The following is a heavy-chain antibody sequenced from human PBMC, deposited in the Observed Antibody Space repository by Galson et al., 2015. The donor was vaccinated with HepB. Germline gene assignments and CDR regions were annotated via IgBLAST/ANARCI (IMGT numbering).Heavy chain of an antibody. CDR2: ITPIFHTV. Sequence: SVKVSCKASGDTFSNYVITWVRQAPGQGLEWMGNITPIFHTVRYAEKFQGRVTITADESTTTAYMELSSLRSDDTAVYYCARDLYGDTSSGPFDSWGQGTLVTVSS. J-gene: IGHJ4*02. V-gene: IGHV1-69*13. D-gene: IGHD4/OR15-4a*01. CDR3: ARDLYGDTSSGPFDS. CDR1: GDTFSNYV.